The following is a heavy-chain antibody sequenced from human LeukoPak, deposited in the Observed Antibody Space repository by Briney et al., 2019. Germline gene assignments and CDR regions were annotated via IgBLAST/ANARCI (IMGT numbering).Heavy chain of an antibody. D-gene: IGHD2-2*01. CDR1: GFTFSSYA. CDR2: ISGSGGST. Sequence: GGSLRLSCAASGFTFSSYAMSWVRQAPGKGLEWVSAISGSGGSTYYADSVKGRFTISRDNSKNTLYLQMNSLRAEDTAVYYCAKVPTYIWHQLLSCFDYWGQGTLVTVSS. CDR3: AKVPTYIWHQLLSCFDY. J-gene: IGHJ4*02. V-gene: IGHV3-23*01.